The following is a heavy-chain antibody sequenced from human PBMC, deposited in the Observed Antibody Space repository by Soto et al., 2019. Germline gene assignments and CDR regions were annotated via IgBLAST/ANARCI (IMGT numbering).Heavy chain of an antibody. J-gene: IGHJ5*02. CDR3: ARFPSAMLRRGGFDP. V-gene: IGHV4-34*01. CDR1: GGSFSGYY. CDR2: INHSGST. D-gene: IGHD2-2*01. Sequence: QVQLQQWGAGLLKPSETLSLTCAVYGGSFSGYYWSWIRQPPGKGLEWIGEINHSGSTNYNPSLKSRVTISVDTSKNQFSLKLSSVTAADTAVYYCARFPSAMLRRGGFDPWGQGTLVTVSS.